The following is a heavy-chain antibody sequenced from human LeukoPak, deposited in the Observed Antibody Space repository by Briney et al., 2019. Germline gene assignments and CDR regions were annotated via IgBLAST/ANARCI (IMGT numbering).Heavy chain of an antibody. CDR3: ARDSAGSYADY. CDR2: ISGGSRYT. J-gene: IGHJ4*02. CDR1: GFTFSDYY. Sequence: GGSLRLSCAASGFTFSDYYMSWIRQAPGKGLERVSYISGGSRYTNYADSVKGRFTISRDNAKNSLYLQMNSLRVDDTAVYYCARDSAGSYADYWGQGTLVTVSS. D-gene: IGHD1-26*01. V-gene: IGHV3-11*06.